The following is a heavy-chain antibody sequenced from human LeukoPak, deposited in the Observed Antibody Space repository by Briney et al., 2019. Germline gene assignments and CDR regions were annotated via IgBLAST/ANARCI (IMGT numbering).Heavy chain of an antibody. CDR2: VYPGDPDT. CDR1: GYSFTNYW. CDR3: ARGSFHSGLAAAGDYHFYAMDV. D-gene: IGHD6-13*01. Sequence: GESLKISCKGSGYSFTNYWIGWVRQMPGKDLEWMGIVYPGDPDTKYSPSFQGQVTISADKSISIAYLQWSSLKASDTAMYYCARGSFHSGLAAAGDYHFYAMDVWGQGTTVTVSS. J-gene: IGHJ6*02. V-gene: IGHV5-51*01.